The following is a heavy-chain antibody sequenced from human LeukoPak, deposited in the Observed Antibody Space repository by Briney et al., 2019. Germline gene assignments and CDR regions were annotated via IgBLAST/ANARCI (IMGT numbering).Heavy chain of an antibody. D-gene: IGHD5-18*01. V-gene: IGHV1-69*13. J-gene: IGHJ3*02. Sequence: GASVKVSCKASGGTVSSYAISWERQAPGQGLEWMGGIIPIFGTANYAQKFQGRVTITADESTSTAYMELSSLRSEDTAVYYCARGPRYSYQPTGDFDIWGQGTMVTVSS. CDR1: GGTVSSYA. CDR2: IIPIFGTA. CDR3: ARGPRYSYQPTGDFDI.